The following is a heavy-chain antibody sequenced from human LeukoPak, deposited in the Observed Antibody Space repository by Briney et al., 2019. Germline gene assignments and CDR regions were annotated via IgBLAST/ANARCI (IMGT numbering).Heavy chain of an antibody. V-gene: IGHV4-61*02. CDR2: IYTSGST. Sequence: SQTLSLTCTASGFSISSGSYHWSWIRQPDGKGLEWIGRIYTSGSTHYNPALKSRVTITVDTSKNQFSLKLSPVTAADTAVYYCASASSGSYSHFDIWGKGTMVTVSS. CDR1: GFSISSGSYH. J-gene: IGHJ3*02. D-gene: IGHD1-26*01. CDR3: ASASSGSYSHFDI.